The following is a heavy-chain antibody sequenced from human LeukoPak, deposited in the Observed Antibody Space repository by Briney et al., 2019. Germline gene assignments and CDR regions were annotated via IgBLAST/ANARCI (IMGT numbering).Heavy chain of an antibody. D-gene: IGHD1-26*01. CDR1: GYTLTELS. J-gene: IGHJ3*02. CDR3: ARDHRESPDAFDI. CDR2: INTNTGNP. Sequence: ASVKVSCKVSGYTLTELSMHWVRQAPGQGLEWMGWINTNTGNPTYAQGFTGRFVFSLDTSVSTAYLQISSLKAEDTAVYYCARDHRESPDAFDIWGQGTMVTVSS. V-gene: IGHV7-4-1*02.